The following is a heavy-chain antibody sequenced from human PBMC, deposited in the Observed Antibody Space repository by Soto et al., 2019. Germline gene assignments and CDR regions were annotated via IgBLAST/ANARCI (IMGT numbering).Heavy chain of an antibody. CDR2: ISYDGNNK. J-gene: IGHJ6*02. CDR3: ARSYYYYYGMDV. CDR1: GSTFSSYA. V-gene: IGHV3-30-3*01. Sequence: GGSLRLSCAASGSTFSSYAMHWVRQAPGKGLEWVAVISYDGNNKYYADSVKGRFTISRDISRDTLYLQMNGLRVEDTAVYYCARSYYYYYGMDVWGQGTTVTVSS.